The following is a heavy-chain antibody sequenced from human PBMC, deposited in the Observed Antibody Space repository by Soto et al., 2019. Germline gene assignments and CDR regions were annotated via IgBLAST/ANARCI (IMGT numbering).Heavy chain of an antibody. CDR3: ARDWRPYYYDSSGYPTLDY. J-gene: IGHJ4*02. CDR1: GYTFTSYG. CDR2: ISSYNGNT. V-gene: IGHV1-18*01. Sequence: ASVKVSCKASGYTFTSYGISWVRQAPGQGLEWMGWISSYNGNTNYAQKLQGRVTMTTDTSTSTAYMELRSLRSDDTAVYYCARDWRPYYYDSSGYPTLDYWGQGTLVTVSS. D-gene: IGHD3-22*01.